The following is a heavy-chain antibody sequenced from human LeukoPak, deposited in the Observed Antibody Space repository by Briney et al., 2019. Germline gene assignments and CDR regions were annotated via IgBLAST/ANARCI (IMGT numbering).Heavy chain of an antibody. D-gene: IGHD3-3*01. CDR3: ARGLRNTILGGDYY. CDR1: GFTFSSYD. CDR2: ISGSGSNI. Sequence: PGGSLRLSCAASGFTFSSYDMKWVRQAPGKGLEWVPHISGSGSNICYADSVKGRFTISRDNAKNSLYLQMNSLRAEDTAVYYCARGLRNTILGGDYYWGQGTLVTVYS. V-gene: IGHV3-48*03. J-gene: IGHJ4*02.